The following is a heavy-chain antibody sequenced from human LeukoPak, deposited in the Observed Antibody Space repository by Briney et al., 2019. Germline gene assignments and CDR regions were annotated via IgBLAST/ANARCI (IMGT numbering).Heavy chain of an antibody. V-gene: IGHV4-59*08. CDR1: GGSVSSYY. J-gene: IGHJ4*02. CDR2: IYYSGST. D-gene: IGHD2-8*02. Sequence: SETLSLTCTVSGGSVSSYYWSWLRQPPGKGLEWIGYIYYSGSTNYNPSLKSRVTISVDTSKNQFSLKLSSVTAADTAVYYCARLRYWWTFDYWGQGTLVTVSS. CDR3: ARLRYWWTFDY.